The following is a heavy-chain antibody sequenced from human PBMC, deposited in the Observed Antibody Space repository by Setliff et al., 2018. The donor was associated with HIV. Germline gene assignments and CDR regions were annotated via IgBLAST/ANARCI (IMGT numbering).Heavy chain of an antibody. J-gene: IGHJ4*02. CDR1: GFTFSSYW. V-gene: IGHV3-7*01. Sequence: HPGGSLRLSCAASGFTFSSYWMSWVRQAPGKGLEWVANIKQDGSEKYYVDSVKGRFTISRDNAKNSLYLQMNSLRAEDTAVYYCARDGGYCSGGSCYLEDYIDYWGQGTLVTVSS. D-gene: IGHD2-15*01. CDR3: ARDGGYCSGGSCYLEDYIDY. CDR2: IKQDGSEK.